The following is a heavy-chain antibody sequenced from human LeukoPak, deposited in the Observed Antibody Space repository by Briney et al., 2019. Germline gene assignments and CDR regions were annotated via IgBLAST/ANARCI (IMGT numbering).Heavy chain of an antibody. CDR2: ILPIIGAT. Sequence: ASVKVSCKASGGMFSSYVITWVRQAPGQGLEWMGGILPIIGATDYAQKLQGRVTITADNSTTTAYMELSSLRSDDTAVYFCARSRSAFEIWGQGTVVTVSS. CDR1: GGMFSSYV. CDR3: ARSRSAFEI. J-gene: IGHJ3*02. V-gene: IGHV1-69*06.